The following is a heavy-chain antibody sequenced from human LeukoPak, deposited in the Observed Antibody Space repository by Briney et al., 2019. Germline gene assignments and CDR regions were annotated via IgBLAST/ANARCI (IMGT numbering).Heavy chain of an antibody. Sequence: GRSLRLSCAASGFTFSSYGMHWVRQAPGKGLEWVAVIWYDGSNKYCADSVKGRFTISRDNSKNTLYLQMNSLRAEDTAVYYCARGPEVRNIVLMVYPFTHYYYYYMDVWGKGTPVTVSS. CDR3: ARGPEVRNIVLMVYPFTHYYYYYMDV. CDR1: GFTFSSYG. V-gene: IGHV3-33*01. D-gene: IGHD2-8*01. CDR2: IWYDGSNK. J-gene: IGHJ6*03.